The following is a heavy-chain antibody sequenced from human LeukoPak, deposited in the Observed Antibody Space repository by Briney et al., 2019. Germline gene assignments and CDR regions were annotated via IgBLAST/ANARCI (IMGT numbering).Heavy chain of an antibody. CDR2: IIPIFGTA. Sequence: SVKVSCKASGGTFSSYAISWVRQAPGQGLEWMGGIIPIFGTANYAQKFQGRVTITADESTSTAHMELSSLRSEDTAVYYCASCSGGSCYTRVFDYWGQGTLVTVSS. V-gene: IGHV1-69*13. J-gene: IGHJ4*02. CDR3: ASCSGGSCYTRVFDY. CDR1: GGTFSSYA. D-gene: IGHD2-15*01.